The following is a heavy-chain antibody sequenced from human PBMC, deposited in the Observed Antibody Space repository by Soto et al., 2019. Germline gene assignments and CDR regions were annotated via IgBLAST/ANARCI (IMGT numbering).Heavy chain of an antibody. Sequence: EVQLVESGGGLVQPGGSLRLSCAGSGFTFRSYWMSWVRQATGKGLEWVANINQDGSARFYMDSMKGRFTISRDNAENSLYLQMNSLRAEDTAVYYCARVWNDGRIDYWGQGTLVTVSS. D-gene: IGHD1-1*01. J-gene: IGHJ4*02. CDR3: ARVWNDGRIDY. CDR1: GFTFRSYW. V-gene: IGHV3-7*01. CDR2: INQDGSAR.